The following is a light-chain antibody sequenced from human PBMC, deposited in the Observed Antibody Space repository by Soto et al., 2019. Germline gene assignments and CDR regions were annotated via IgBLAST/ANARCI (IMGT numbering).Light chain of an antibody. CDR3: QQGYSTPWT. Sequence: DIQMPPSPLTLSASVGARVTITCRASQSISSWLAWYQQKPGKAPKLLIYAASNLQSGVPSRFSASGSGTDFTLTLNSLQPEDFATYYCQQGYSTPWTFGQGTKVDIK. CDR1: QSISSW. J-gene: IGKJ1*01. CDR2: AAS. V-gene: IGKV1-39*01.